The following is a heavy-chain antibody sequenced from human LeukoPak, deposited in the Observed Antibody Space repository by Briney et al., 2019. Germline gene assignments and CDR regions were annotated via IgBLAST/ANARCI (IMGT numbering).Heavy chain of an antibody. CDR2: IIPIFGTA. J-gene: IGHJ4*02. Sequence: ASAKVSCKASGGTFSSYAISWVRQAPGQGLEWMGGIIPIFGTANYAQRFQGRVTITADESTSTAYMELSSLRSEDTAVYYCARALRITMIVGGLYYFDYWGQGTLVTVSS. D-gene: IGHD3-22*01. CDR3: ARALRITMIVGGLYYFDY. CDR1: GGTFSSYA. V-gene: IGHV1-69*13.